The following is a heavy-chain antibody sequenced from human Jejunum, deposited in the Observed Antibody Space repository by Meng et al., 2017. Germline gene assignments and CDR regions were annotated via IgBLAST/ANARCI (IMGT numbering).Heavy chain of an antibody. V-gene: IGHV4-4*02. J-gene: IGHJ4*02. CDR2: IYLSGNN. CDR1: GASISSSNW. CDR3: AKNGRDRSFDY. Sequence: SETLSLTCVVSGASISSSNWWSWLRQSPGKGLEWIGEIYLSGNNNYNPSLKGRVTMSVDKSKNQFYLELTSVTAADTGIYYCAKNGRDRSFDYWGQGTLVTVSS.